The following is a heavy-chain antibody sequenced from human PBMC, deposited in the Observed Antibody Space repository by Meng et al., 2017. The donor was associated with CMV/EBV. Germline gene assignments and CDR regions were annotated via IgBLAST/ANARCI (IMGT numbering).Heavy chain of an antibody. CDR1: GFTVSSNY. CDR3: VRLDFWSGYYYFDY. V-gene: IGHV3-30*03. J-gene: IGHJ4*02. CDR2: ISYDGSNK. Sequence: GGSLRLSCAASGFTVSSNYMSWVRQAPGKGLEWVAVISYDGSNKYYADSVKGRFTISRDNSKNTLYLQMNSLRAEDTAVYYCVRLDFWSGYYYFDYWGQGTLVTVSS. D-gene: IGHD3-3*01.